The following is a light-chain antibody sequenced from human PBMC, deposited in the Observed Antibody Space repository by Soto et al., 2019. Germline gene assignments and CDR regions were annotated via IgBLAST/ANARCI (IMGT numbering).Light chain of an antibody. J-gene: IGLJ2*01. CDR1: SSDIGGYDY. CDR2: DVT. CDR3: SSYTTISNLVI. V-gene: IGLV2-14*01. Sequence: QSALTQPASVSGSPGQSITMSCTGSSSDIGGYDYVSWYQQHPGKAPKLIIYDVTNRPSGVSNRFSGSKSGNTASLTISGLQAEDESDYYCSSYTTISNLVIFGVGTKLTVL.